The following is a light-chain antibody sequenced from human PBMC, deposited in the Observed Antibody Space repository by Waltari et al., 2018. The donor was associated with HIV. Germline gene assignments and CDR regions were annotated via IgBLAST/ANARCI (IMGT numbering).Light chain of an antibody. CDR1: QSVSSN. CDR2: GAS. Sequence: EIVMTQSPATLSVSPGERATLSCRASQSVSSNFAWYQQKPGQAPRLLISGASTRATGIPARFSGSGSGTEFTLTISSLQSEDFALYYCQQYNNWPSTFGQGTRLEIK. V-gene: IGKV3-15*01. CDR3: QQYNNWPST. J-gene: IGKJ5*01.